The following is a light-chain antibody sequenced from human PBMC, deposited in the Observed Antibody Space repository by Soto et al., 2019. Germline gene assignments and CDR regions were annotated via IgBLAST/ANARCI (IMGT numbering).Light chain of an antibody. CDR3: RQRSSWWT. V-gene: IGKV3-11*01. Sequence: EIVLTQSPATLSLSPGERATLSCRASQSVSSYLAWYQQKPGQAPRLLIYDASNRATGIPARFSGSGSGTDFTLTISSLEPEDFVVYYCRQRSSWWTFGQGTKVEIK. J-gene: IGKJ1*01. CDR2: DAS. CDR1: QSVSSY.